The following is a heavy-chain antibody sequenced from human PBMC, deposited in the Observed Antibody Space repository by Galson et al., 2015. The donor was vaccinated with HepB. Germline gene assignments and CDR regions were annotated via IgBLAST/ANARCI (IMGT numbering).Heavy chain of an antibody. CDR1: GGSISSYY. CDR2: IYYSGST. V-gene: IGHV4-59*01. J-gene: IGHJ3*02. Sequence: SETLSLTCTVSGGSISSYYWSWIRQPPGKGLEWIGYIYYSGSTNYNPSLKSRVTISVDTSKNQFSLKLSSVTAADTAVYYCAREGIAADKIDAFDIWGQGTMVTVSS. D-gene: IGHD6-13*01. CDR3: AREGIAADKIDAFDI.